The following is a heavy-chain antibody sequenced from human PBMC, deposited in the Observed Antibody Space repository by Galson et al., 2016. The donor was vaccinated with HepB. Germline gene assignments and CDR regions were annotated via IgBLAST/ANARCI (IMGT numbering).Heavy chain of an antibody. V-gene: IGHV3-33*01. CDR2: IYFDGSYD. J-gene: IGHJ3*02. CDR1: GFTFRHYG. D-gene: IGHD4/OR15-4a*01. Sequence: SLRLSCAASGFTFRHYGMHWVRQAPGKGLDWVAVIYFDGSYDYYADSVKGRFTISRDNSKNTVYLQMNSLGAEDTAMYYCTRDYTYGAAPQDAFDIWGQGTMVTVSS. CDR3: TRDYTYGAAPQDAFDI.